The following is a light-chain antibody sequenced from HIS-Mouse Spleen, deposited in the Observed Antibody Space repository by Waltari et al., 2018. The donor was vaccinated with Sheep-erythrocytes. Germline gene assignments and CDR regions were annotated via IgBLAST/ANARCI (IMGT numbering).Light chain of an antibody. CDR2: DAS. CDR3: QQYDNLLT. J-gene: IGKJ4*01. CDR1: QDIRNY. Sequence: DIQMTQSPSSLSASVGDRVTITCQASQDIRNYLNWYQQKPGKAPKLMNYDASNLETGVPSRFSGSGSGTDFTFTISSLQPEDIATYYCQQYDNLLTFGGGTKVEIK. V-gene: IGKV1-33*01.